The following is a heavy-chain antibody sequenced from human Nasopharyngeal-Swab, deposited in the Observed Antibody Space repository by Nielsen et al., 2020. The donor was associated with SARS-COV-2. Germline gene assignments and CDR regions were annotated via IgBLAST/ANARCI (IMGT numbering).Heavy chain of an antibody. Sequence: ASVKVSCKASGYTFTSYGISWVRQAPGQGLEWMGWISAYNGNTNYAQKLQGRVTMTTDTSTSTAYMDLRSLRSDDTAVYYCARDPPLLESGYSYGFPRFDYWGQGTLVTVSS. D-gene: IGHD5-18*01. J-gene: IGHJ4*02. CDR3: ARDPPLLESGYSYGFPRFDY. V-gene: IGHV1-18*01. CDR2: ISAYNGNT. CDR1: GYTFTSYG.